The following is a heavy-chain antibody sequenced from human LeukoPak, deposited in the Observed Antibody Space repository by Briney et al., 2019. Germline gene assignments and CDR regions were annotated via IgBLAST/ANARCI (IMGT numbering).Heavy chain of an antibody. V-gene: IGHV1-69*13. CDR2: IIPIFGTA. D-gene: IGHD5-12*01. Sequence: SVKVSCKASGGTFSSYAISWVRQAPGQGLEWMGGIIPIFGTANYAQKFQGRVTITADESTSTAYKELSSLRSEDTAVYYCARDRGYSGYDYYYYYGMDVWGQGTTVTVSS. CDR1: GGTFSSYA. CDR3: ARDRGYSGYDYYYYYGMDV. J-gene: IGHJ6*02.